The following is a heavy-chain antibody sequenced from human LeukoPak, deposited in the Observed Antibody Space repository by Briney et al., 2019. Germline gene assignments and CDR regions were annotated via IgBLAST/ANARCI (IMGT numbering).Heavy chain of an antibody. CDR3: ARDGVWFGELSDY. D-gene: IGHD3-10*01. CDR1: GGSISSSSYY. V-gene: IGHV4-39*07. CDR2: IYYSGST. J-gene: IGHJ4*02. Sequence: SETLFLTCTVSGGSISSSSYYWGWIRQPPGKGLEWIGSIYYSGSTYYNPSLKSRVTISVDTSKNQFSLKLSSVTAADTAVYYCARDGVWFGELSDYWGQGTLVTVSS.